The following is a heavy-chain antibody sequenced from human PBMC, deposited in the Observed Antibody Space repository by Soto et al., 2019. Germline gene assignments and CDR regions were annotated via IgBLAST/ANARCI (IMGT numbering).Heavy chain of an antibody. Sequence: TSETLSLTCAVYGGSFSGYYWSWIRQPTGKGLEWIGEINHSGSTNYNPSLKSRVTISVDTSKNQFSLKLSSVTAADTAVYYCARGLTGRITIFGVVRPGYYYYMDVWGKGTTVTVSS. J-gene: IGHJ6*03. D-gene: IGHD3-3*01. CDR3: ARGLTGRITIFGVVRPGYYYYMDV. CDR2: INHSGST. V-gene: IGHV4-34*01. CDR1: GGSFSGYY.